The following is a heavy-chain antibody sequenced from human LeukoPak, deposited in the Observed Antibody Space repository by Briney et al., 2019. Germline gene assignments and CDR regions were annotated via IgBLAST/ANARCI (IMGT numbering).Heavy chain of an antibody. CDR3: ARDSRSLPAVLEYLAY. CDR2: ISSSGSTI. CDR1: LCTFSSYE. Sequence: PGGSLRLSCAASLCTFSSYEMNWVRQAPGKGLEWVSYISSSGSTIYYADSVKGRFTISRDNAQNSLYLQMNSLRSEDTAVYYCARDSRSLPAVLEYLAYWGQGTLVTVSS. V-gene: IGHV3-48*03. D-gene: IGHD6-6*01. J-gene: IGHJ4*02.